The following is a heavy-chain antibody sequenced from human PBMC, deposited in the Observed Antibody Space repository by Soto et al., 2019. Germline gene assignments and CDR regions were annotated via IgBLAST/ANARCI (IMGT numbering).Heavy chain of an antibody. D-gene: IGHD6-6*01. V-gene: IGHV3-33*01. J-gene: IGHJ6*03. CDR1: GFTFSSYG. CDR3: ARAVIAAHKYYYYYMDV. CDR2: IWYDGSNK. Sequence: PGGSLRLSCAASGFTFSSYGMHWVRQAPGKGLEWVAVIWYDGSNKYYADSVKGRFTISRDNSKNTLYLQMNSLRAEDTAVYYCARAVIAAHKYYYYYMDVWGKGTTVTVSS.